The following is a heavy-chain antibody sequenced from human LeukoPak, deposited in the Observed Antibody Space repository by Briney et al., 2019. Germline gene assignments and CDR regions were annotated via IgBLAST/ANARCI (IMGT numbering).Heavy chain of an antibody. Sequence: GGSLRLSCAASGFTFSSYAMHWVRQAPGKGLEYVPAISSNGGSTYYANSVKGRFTISRDNSKNTLYLQMGSLRAEDMAVYYCARDLAPGATEVYYYMDVWGKGTTVTVSS. CDR2: ISSNGGST. D-gene: IGHD1-26*01. J-gene: IGHJ6*03. CDR3: ARDLAPGATEVYYYMDV. CDR1: GFTFSSYA. V-gene: IGHV3-64*01.